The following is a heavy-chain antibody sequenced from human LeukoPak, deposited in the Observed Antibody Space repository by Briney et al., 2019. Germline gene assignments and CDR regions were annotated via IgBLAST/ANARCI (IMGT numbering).Heavy chain of an antibody. CDR3: AEDMGYDILTGYQDY. V-gene: IGHV3-9*01. Sequence: GRSLRLSCAASGFTFDDYAMHWVRQAPGKGLEWVSGISWNSGSIGYADSVKGRFTISRDNAKNSLYLQMNSLRAEDTALYYCAEDMGYDILTGYQDYWGQGTLVTVSS. J-gene: IGHJ4*02. CDR2: ISWNSGSI. CDR1: GFTFDDYA. D-gene: IGHD3-9*01.